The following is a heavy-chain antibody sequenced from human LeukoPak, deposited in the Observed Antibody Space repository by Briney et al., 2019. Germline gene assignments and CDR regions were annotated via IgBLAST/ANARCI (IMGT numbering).Heavy chain of an antibody. CDR1: GFTFSSYA. D-gene: IGHD3-10*01. CDR2: ISGSGGST. CDR3: ARVLSGRGSLYDYYYYMDV. J-gene: IGHJ6*03. Sequence: GGSLRLSCAASGFTFSSYAMTWVLQAPGKGLEWASAISGSGGSTYYADSVKGRFTISRDISKNTLYLQMNSLRAEDTAVYYCARVLSGRGSLYDYYYYMDVWGKGTTVTISS. V-gene: IGHV3-23*01.